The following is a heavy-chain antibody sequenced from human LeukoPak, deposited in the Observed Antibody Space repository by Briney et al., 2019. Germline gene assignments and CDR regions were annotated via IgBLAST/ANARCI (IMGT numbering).Heavy chain of an antibody. J-gene: IGHJ6*03. CDR1: GYTFTSYG. D-gene: IGHD1-26*01. CDR2: ISAYNGNT. CDR3: ARKKGGGSYYAGSYYYYYMDV. V-gene: IGHV1-18*01. Sequence: ASVKVSCKASGYTFTSYGISWVRQAPGQGLEWMGWISAYNGNTNYAQKLQGRVTMTTDTSTSTAYMELRSLRSDDTAVYYCARKKGGGSYYAGSYYYYYMDVWGKGTTVTVSS.